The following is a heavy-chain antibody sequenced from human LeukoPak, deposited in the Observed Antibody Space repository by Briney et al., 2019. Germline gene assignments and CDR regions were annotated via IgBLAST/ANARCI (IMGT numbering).Heavy chain of an antibody. CDR2: IYARGGT. Sequence: SETLSLTCTVSGDSISSDDWSWIRQPPGQGLEWIGWRGDIYARGGTNYTPSLQRRATLSAATSNTQFSLKPSSVTAADTAVYYCARYYYGSGSNYNIAYFDHWGQGPLVTVSS. CDR3: ARYYYGSGSNYNIAYFDH. D-gene: IGHD3-10*01. CDR1: GDSISSDD. V-gene: IGHV4-4*09. J-gene: IGHJ4*02.